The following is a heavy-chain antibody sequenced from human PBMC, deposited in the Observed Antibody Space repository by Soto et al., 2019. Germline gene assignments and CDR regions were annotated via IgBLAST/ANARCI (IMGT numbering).Heavy chain of an antibody. CDR1: GGSISSGGYS. J-gene: IGHJ5*02. CDR3: ASTRLTVTTGWFDP. D-gene: IGHD4-17*01. Sequence: QLQLQESGSGLVKPSQTLSLTCAVSGGSISSGGYSWSWIRQPPGNGLEWIGYIYHSGSTYYNPSLKSRVTISVDRSKNQFSLTLSSVTAADTAVYYCASTRLTVTTGWFDPWGQGTLVTVSS. V-gene: IGHV4-30-2*01. CDR2: IYHSGST.